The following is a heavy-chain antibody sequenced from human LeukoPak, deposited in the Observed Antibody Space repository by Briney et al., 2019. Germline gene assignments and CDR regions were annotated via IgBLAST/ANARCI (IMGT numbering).Heavy chain of an antibody. J-gene: IGHJ4*02. Sequence: GASVKVSCKVSGYTLTELSMHWVRQAPGKGLEWMGGFDPEDGETIYAQKFQGRVTMTEDTSTDTAYMELSSLRSEDTAVYYCATVNLSWSGYPFDYWGQGTLVTVSS. D-gene: IGHD3-3*01. CDR1: GYTLTELS. CDR2: FDPEDGET. CDR3: ATVNLSWSGYPFDY. V-gene: IGHV1-24*01.